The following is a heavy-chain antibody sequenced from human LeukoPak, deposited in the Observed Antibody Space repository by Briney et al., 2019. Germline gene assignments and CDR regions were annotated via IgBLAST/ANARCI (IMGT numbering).Heavy chain of an antibody. CDR1: GGSISSGDYY. D-gene: IGHD6-13*01. Sequence: PSQTLSLTCTVSGGSISSGDYYWSWIRQPPGKGLEWIGYIYYSGSTYYNPSLKSRVTMSVDTSKNQFSLKLSSVTAADTAVYYCARTPAGYSSSWYDYWGQGTLVTVSS. V-gene: IGHV4-30-4*08. J-gene: IGHJ4*02. CDR3: ARTPAGYSSSWYDY. CDR2: IYYSGST.